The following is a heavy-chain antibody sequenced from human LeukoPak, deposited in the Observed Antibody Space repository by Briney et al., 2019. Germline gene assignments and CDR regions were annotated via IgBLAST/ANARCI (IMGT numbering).Heavy chain of an antibody. CDR2: ISSSSSYI. CDR1: GFTFSSYN. CDR3: ATLVATDLYGMDV. Sequence: GGSLRLSCAASGFTFSSYNMNWVRQAPGKGLEWVSSISSSSSYIYYADSVKGRFTISRDNAKNSLYLQMNSLRAEDTAVYYCATLVATDLYGMDVWGKGTTVTVSS. V-gene: IGHV3-21*01. D-gene: IGHD5-12*01. J-gene: IGHJ6*04.